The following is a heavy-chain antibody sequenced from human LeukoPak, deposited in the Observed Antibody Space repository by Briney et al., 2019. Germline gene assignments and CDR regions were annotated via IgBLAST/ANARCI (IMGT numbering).Heavy chain of an antibody. J-gene: IGHJ4*02. Sequence: GGSLRLSCAASGFTFSSYSMNWVRQAPGKGVEWGSYISSSSRTTYYADSVKGRFTISRDNAKNSLYLQMNSLRDEETAVYYCARDPTYYDSSGSVFDYWGQGTLVTVSS. V-gene: IGHV3-48*02. CDR2: ISSSSRTT. CDR1: GFTFSSYS. CDR3: ARDPTYYDSSGSVFDY. D-gene: IGHD3-22*01.